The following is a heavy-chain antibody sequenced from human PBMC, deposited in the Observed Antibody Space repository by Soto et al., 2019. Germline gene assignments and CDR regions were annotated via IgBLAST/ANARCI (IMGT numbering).Heavy chain of an antibody. CDR2: INHSGST. CDR1: GGSFSGYY. CDR3: ARDKITGLFDY. V-gene: IGHV4-34*01. D-gene: IGHD2-8*02. J-gene: IGHJ4*02. Sequence: QVQLQQWGAGLLKPSETLSLTCAVYGGSFSGYYWTWMRQPPGPGLEWIGEINHSGSTNYNPSLKIRVTISVDTSKNQFSLKLTSVTAADTSVYYCARDKITGLFDYWGQGTLVTVSS.